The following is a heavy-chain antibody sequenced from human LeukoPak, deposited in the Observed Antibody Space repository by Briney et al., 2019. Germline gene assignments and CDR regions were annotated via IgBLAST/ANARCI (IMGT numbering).Heavy chain of an antibody. CDR2: TSYDGSNK. CDR3: ARDQYSSSWYGVGLFDY. Sequence: GGSLRLSCAASGFTFSSYAMHWVRQAPGKGLEWVAVTSYDGSNKYYADSVKGRFTISRDNSKNTLYLQMNSLRAEDTAVYYCARDQYSSSWYGVGLFDYWGQGTLVTVSS. CDR1: GFTFSSYA. J-gene: IGHJ4*02. V-gene: IGHV3-30*04. D-gene: IGHD6-13*01.